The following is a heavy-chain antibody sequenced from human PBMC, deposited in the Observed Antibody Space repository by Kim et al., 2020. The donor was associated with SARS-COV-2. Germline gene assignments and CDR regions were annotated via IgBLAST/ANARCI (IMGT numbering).Heavy chain of an antibody. V-gene: IGHV3-7*01. D-gene: IGHD3-10*01. CDR1: GFTFSSYW. J-gene: IGHJ4*02. CDR3: ARESITMLRGVINSYY. Sequence: GGSLRLSCAASGFTFSSYWMSWVRQAPGKGLEWVASIKQDGSEKYYVDSVKGRFTISRDNAKNSLYLQMNSLRAEDTAVYYCARESITMLRGVINSYYWGQGTPVTVSS. CDR2: IKQDGSEK.